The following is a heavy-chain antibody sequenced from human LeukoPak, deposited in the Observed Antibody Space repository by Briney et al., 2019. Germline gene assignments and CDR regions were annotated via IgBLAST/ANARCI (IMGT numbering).Heavy chain of an antibody. J-gene: IGHJ4*02. D-gene: IGHD1-26*01. CDR3: AKSSLVGGFDY. Sequence: PGGSLRLSCAASGFTFSSYAMHWVRQAPGKGLEWVAIISYDGSYKYYADSVKGRFTISRDNSKNTLYLQMNSLRAEDTAVYYCAKSSLVGGFDYWGQGTLVTVSS. CDR2: ISYDGSYK. CDR1: GFTFSSYA. V-gene: IGHV3-30*04.